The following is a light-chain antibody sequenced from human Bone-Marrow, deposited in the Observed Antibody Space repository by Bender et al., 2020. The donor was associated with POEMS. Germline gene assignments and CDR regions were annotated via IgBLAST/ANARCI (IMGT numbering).Light chain of an antibody. CDR2: EDT. V-gene: IGLV6-57*01. Sequence: NFVLTQPHSVSESPGKTVTISCTRSSGSIARNYVQWYQQRPGTSPITVIYEDTLRPSGVPARFSGSKSGNTASLTVSGLQAEDEAEYYCSSYAGNINFVIFGGGTKLTVL. CDR1: SGSIARNY. J-gene: IGLJ2*01. CDR3: SSYAGNINFVI.